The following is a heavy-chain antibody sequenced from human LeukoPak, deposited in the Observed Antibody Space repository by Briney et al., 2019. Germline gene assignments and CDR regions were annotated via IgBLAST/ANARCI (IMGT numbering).Heavy chain of an antibody. Sequence: SETLSLTCTVSGGSISSSSYYWSWIRQPPGKGLEWIRYIYYSGSTNYNPSLKSRVTISVDTSKNQFSLKLSSVTAADTAVYYCASDYYDRPWGQGTLVTVSS. CDR1: GGSISSSSYY. V-gene: IGHV4-61*05. D-gene: IGHD3-22*01. CDR2: IYYSGST. J-gene: IGHJ4*02. CDR3: ASDYYDRP.